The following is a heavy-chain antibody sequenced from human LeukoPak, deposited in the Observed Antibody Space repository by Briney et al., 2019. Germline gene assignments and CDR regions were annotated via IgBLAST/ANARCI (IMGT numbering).Heavy chain of an antibody. CDR3: ARTGDMQQLVD. Sequence: GESLKISCKGSGFSFTTYWIAWVRQMPGKGLEWMGIIYPGDSDTRYGPSFQGQVTISADKSISTAYLQWSSLKASDTAMYYCARTGDMQQLVDWGQGTLVTVSS. CDR1: GFSFTTYW. J-gene: IGHJ4*02. CDR2: IYPGDSDT. D-gene: IGHD6-6*01. V-gene: IGHV5-51*01.